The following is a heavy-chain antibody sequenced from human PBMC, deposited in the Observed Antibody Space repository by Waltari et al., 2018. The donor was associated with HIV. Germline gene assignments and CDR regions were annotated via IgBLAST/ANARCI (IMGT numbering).Heavy chain of an antibody. V-gene: IGHV3-30-3*02. CDR2: ISKDGNRK. D-gene: IGHD1-26*01. CDR1: GCAFSSYV. Sequence: QLPLEASGGGAVQLARTLVISSRVSGCAFSSYVMHWVRQAQGKGLEVVAVISKDGNRKFYADSVKGRFTISRDNSWNTLSLQMNSLRAEDTATYYCAKSDDGAWHYFIAWGQGTLVTVSS. J-gene: IGHJ5*02. CDR3: AKSDDGAWHYFIA.